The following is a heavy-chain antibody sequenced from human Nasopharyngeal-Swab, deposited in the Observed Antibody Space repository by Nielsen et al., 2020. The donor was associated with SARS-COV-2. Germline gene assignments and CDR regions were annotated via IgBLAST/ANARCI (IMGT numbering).Heavy chain of an antibody. D-gene: IGHD2-2*01. CDR3: ARVSTSNYYYYGMDV. J-gene: IGHJ6*02. CDR2: ISISGNPT. Sequence: VRQAPGKGLEWVSTISISGNPTYYAGSVKGRFTISRDNSKNTLYLQMNSLRAEDTAVYYCARVSTSNYYYYGMDVWGQGTTVTVSS. V-gene: IGHV3-23*01.